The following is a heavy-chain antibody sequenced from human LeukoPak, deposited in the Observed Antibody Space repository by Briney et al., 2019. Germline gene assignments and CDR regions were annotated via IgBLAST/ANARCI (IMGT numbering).Heavy chain of an antibody. D-gene: IGHD2-15*01. CDR3: ATIVPDVPATLTFDY. CDR1: GFTASSNY. J-gene: IGHJ4*02. Sequence: GGSLRLSCAASGFTASSNYMSWVRQVPGKGLEWVSVIYRDGSTYSADSVRGRFTISRDNSKNTLYLQMNSLRAEDTAVYYCATIVPDVPATLTFDYWGQGTLVTVSS. CDR2: IYRDGST. V-gene: IGHV3-66*01.